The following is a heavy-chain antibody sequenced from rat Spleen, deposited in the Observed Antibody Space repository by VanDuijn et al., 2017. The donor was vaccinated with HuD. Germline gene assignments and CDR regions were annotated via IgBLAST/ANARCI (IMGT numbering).Heavy chain of an antibody. V-gene: IGHV5-31*01. Sequence: EVKLVESGGGLVQPGRSLKLSCAASGFNFYNYWMGWVRQAPGKGLEWVSSVSSDGVNTYYPDSVKGRYTISRDNVKNNLYLQMDSLTSEDTATYYCTRDVAAYWGQGTLVTVSS. CDR2: VSSDGVNT. CDR1: GFNFYNYW. J-gene: IGHJ3*01. CDR3: TRDVAAY.